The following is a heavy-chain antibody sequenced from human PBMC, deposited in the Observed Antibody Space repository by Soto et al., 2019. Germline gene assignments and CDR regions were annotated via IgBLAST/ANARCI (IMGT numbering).Heavy chain of an antibody. Sequence: SETLSLTCTVSGGSISSRGSMSVRSFYWGWMRQPPGKGLEWIASISYSDGSFYNSSLKSRLTISVDTSKNQFSLSLRSVTAADTAVYYCASHRTFWPFDYWGQGTVVTVSS. CDR1: GGSISSRGSMSVRSFY. CDR3: ASHRTFWPFDY. CDR2: ISYSDGS. J-gene: IGHJ4*02. V-gene: IGHV4-39*01. D-gene: IGHD2-8*01.